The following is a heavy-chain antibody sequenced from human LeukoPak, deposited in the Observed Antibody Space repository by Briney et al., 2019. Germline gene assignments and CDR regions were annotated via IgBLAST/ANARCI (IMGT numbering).Heavy chain of an antibody. V-gene: IGHV3-9*01. Sequence: PGRSLRLSCAASGFTFDDAMHWVRQAPGKGLEWVSGISWNSGSIGYADSVKGRFTISRDNSKNTLYLQMNSLRAEDTAVYYCAKEKWELLLFDYWGQGTLVTVSS. CDR3: AKEKWELLLFDY. CDR1: GFTFDDA. J-gene: IGHJ4*02. CDR2: ISWNSGSI. D-gene: IGHD1-26*01.